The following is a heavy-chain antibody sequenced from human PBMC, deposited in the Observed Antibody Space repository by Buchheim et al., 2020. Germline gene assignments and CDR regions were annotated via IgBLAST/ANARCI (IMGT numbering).Heavy chain of an antibody. CDR3: AHRLLSSSWTPFDY. V-gene: IGHV2-5*02. Sequence: QITLKESGPTLVKPTQTLTLTCTFSGFSLSTSGVGVGWIRQPPGKALEWLALIYWDDDNRYSPSLKSRLTITTATSTNKVVLTMTNMDPVDTATYYCAHRLLSSSWTPFDYWGQGTL. CDR2: IYWDDDN. J-gene: IGHJ4*02. D-gene: IGHD6-13*01. CDR1: GFSLSTSGVG.